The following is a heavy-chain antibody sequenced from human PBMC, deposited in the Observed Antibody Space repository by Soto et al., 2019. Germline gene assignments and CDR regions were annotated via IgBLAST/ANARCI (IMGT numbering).Heavy chain of an antibody. CDR3: AIDCSCTNGVCLWFDP. J-gene: IGHJ5*02. CDR2: IIPIFGTA. Sequence: VASVKVSCKASGGTFSSYAISWVRQAPGQGLEWMGGIIPIFGTANYAQKFQGRVTITADESTSTAYMELSSLRSEDTAVYYCAIDCSCTNGVCLWFDPRGQATLVTVS. CDR1: GGTFSSYA. D-gene: IGHD2-8*01. V-gene: IGHV1-69*13.